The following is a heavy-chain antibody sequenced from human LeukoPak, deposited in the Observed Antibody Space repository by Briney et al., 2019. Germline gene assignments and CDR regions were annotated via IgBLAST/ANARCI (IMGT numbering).Heavy chain of an antibody. CDR2: ISYDGSNK. Sequence: PGGSLRLSCAASGFTFSSYAMHWVRQAPGKGLEWVAVISYDGSNKYYADSVKGRFTISRDNSKNTLYLQMNSLRAEDTAVYYCARDRRRLWFGEVGYWGQGTLVTVSS. J-gene: IGHJ4*02. CDR1: GFTFSSYA. CDR3: ARDRRRLWFGEVGY. V-gene: IGHV3-30*01. D-gene: IGHD3-10*01.